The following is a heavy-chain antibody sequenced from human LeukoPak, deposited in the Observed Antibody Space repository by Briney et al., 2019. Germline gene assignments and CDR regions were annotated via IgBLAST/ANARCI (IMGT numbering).Heavy chain of an antibody. CDR1: GVSISSSNSY. J-gene: IGHJ4*02. Sequence: TASETLSLTCTASGVSISSSNSYWGWIRQPPGKGLEWIGSIYYSGNTYYNASLKSQVSISIDTSKNQFSLRLTSVTAADTAVYYCARQTGSGLFILPGGQGTLVTVSS. V-gene: IGHV4-39*01. CDR2: IYYSGNT. CDR3: ARQTGSGLFILP. D-gene: IGHD3/OR15-3a*01.